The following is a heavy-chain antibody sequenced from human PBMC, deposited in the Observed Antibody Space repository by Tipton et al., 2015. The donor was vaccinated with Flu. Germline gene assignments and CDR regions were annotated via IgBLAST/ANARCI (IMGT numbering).Heavy chain of an antibody. CDR2: ISYDGSNK. J-gene: IGHJ1*01. D-gene: IGHD5-24*01. CDR3: VKEGWLQSGEYFQH. Sequence: QLVQSGGGVVQPGRSLRPSCAASGSTFSSYGMHWVRQAPGKGLEWVAVISYDGSNKYYADSVKGRFTISRDNSKNTLYLQMNSLRAEDTAVYYCVKEGWLQSGEYFQHWGQGTLVTVSS. V-gene: IGHV3-30*18. CDR1: GSTFSSYG.